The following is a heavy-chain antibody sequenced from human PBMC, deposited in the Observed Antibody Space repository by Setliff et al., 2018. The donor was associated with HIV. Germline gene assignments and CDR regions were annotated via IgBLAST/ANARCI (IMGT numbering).Heavy chain of an antibody. Sequence: GGSLRLSCAASGFTFSSYSMNWVRQAPGKGLEWVSYISSSSSTIYYADSVKGRFTISRDNAKNSLYLQMNSLRAEDTAVYYCAGVGRGYSYGQLDYWGQGALVTVSS. CDR3: AGVGRGYSYGQLDY. V-gene: IGHV3-48*01. CDR2: ISSSSSTI. J-gene: IGHJ4*02. D-gene: IGHD5-18*01. CDR1: GFTFSSYS.